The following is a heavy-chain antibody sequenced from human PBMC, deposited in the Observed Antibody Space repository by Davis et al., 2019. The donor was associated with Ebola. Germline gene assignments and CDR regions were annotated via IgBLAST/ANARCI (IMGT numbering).Heavy chain of an antibody. V-gene: IGHV1-18*01. CDR1: NYTFTSYG. J-gene: IGHJ6*02. Sequence: ASVKVSCKTSNYTFTSYGLSWVRQAPGQGLEWMGWISAYNGHTNYAHSLQGRVTMTTDTSTSTAYMELRSLRSDDTAVYYCTRAEPDNTYDYNYYYGMDVWGQGTTVTVSS. CDR3: TRAEPDNTYDYNYYYGMDV. CDR2: ISAYNGHT. D-gene: IGHD1-14*01.